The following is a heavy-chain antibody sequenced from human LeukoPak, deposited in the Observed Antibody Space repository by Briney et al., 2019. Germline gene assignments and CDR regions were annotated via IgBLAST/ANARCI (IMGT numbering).Heavy chain of an antibody. D-gene: IGHD3-10*01. V-gene: IGHV4-30-2*01. CDR1: GGSISSGGYS. J-gene: IGHJ4*02. CDR2: IYHSGST. Sequence: SQTLSLTCAVSGGSISSGGYSWSWIRQPPGKGLEWIGYIYHSGSTYYNPSLKSRVTISVDRSKNQFSLKLSSVTAADTAVYYCAREVITMVRRVIIPSFFDYWGQGTLVTVSS. CDR3: AREVITMVRRVIIPSFFDY.